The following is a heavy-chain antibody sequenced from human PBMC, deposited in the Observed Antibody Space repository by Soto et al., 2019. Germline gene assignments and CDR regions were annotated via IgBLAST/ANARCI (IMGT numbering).Heavy chain of an antibody. CDR2: INHSGST. J-gene: IGHJ5*02. D-gene: IGHD3-22*01. Sequence: PSETLSLTCAVYGGSFGGYYWTWIRQPPGTGLEWIGEINHSGSTNYNPSLKSRVTISVDTSKNQFSLELSSVTAADTAVYYCASIYDSSGYYYGNNWFDPWGQGTLVTVSS. V-gene: IGHV4-34*01. CDR1: GGSFGGYY. CDR3: ASIYDSSGYYYGNNWFDP.